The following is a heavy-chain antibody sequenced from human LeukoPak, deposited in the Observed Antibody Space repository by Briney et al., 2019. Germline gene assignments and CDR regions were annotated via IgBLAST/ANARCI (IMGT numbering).Heavy chain of an antibody. V-gene: IGHV1-18*01. CDR1: GYTFTSYG. J-gene: IGHJ3*02. CDR2: ISAYNGNT. D-gene: IGHD2-21*01. Sequence: ASVKVSCKASGYTFTSYGISWVRQAPGQGLEWMGWISAYNGNTNYAQKLQGRVTLTTDTSTSTAYMELRSLRSDDTAVYYCARDGASWVTSDAFDIWGQGTMVTVSS. CDR3: ARDGASWVTSDAFDI.